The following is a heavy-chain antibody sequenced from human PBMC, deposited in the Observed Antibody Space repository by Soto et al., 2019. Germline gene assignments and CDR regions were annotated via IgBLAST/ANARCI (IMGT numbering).Heavy chain of an antibody. J-gene: IGHJ6*02. Sequence: ASVKVSCKASGYTFTGYYMHWVRQAPGQGLEWMGWINPNSGGTNYAQKFQGWVTMTRDTSISTAYMELSRLSSDDTAVYYCARDRPYNGKGEYYYYGMDVWGQGTTVTVSS. CDR3: ARDRPYNGKGEYYYYGMDV. CDR1: GYTFTGYY. V-gene: IGHV1-2*04. CDR2: INPNSGGT. D-gene: IGHD1-20*01.